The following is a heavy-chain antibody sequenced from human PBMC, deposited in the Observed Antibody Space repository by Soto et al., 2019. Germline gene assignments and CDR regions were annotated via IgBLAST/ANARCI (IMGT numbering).Heavy chain of an antibody. CDR2: IISLSGTA. Sequence: QVQLVQSGAEVKKPGSSVKVSCKASGGTFSNYAISWVRQAPGQGLEWMGGIISLSGTANYAQKFQGRVTITADDSTSTAYMELRSLRSEDTAIYYCASDYAVADTYYYGMDVWGQGTTVTVSS. CDR1: GGTFSNYA. CDR3: ASDYAVADTYYYGMDV. J-gene: IGHJ6*02. V-gene: IGHV1-69*01. D-gene: IGHD6-19*01.